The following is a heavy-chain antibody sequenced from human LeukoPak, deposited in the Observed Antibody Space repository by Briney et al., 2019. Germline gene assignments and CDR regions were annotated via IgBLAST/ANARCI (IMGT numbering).Heavy chain of an antibody. D-gene: IGHD4-23*01. V-gene: IGHV4-59*08. CDR3: ASDYGADSGY. J-gene: IGHJ4*02. CDR2: INYSGST. CDR1: GGSISSYY. Sequence: SETLSLTCTVSGGSISSYYWSWIRQPPGKGLEWIGYINYSGSTNYNPSPKSRVSMSVDTSNNQFSLKVPSVTAADTAVYYCASDYGADSGYWGQGTLVTVSS.